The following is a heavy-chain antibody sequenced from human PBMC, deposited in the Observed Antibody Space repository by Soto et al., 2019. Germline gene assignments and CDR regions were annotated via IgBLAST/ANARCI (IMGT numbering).Heavy chain of an antibody. CDR2: ISYDGSNK. CDR1: GFTFSSYA. V-gene: IGHV3-30-3*01. D-gene: IGHD3-22*01. CDR3: ARARGYDSSVYYYADFQH. Sequence: GGSLRLSCAASGFTFSSYAMHWVRQAPGKGLEWVAVISYDGSNKYYANSVKGRFTISRDNSKNTLYLQMNSLRAEDTAVYYCARARGYDSSVYYYADFQHWGQGTLVTVSS. J-gene: IGHJ1*01.